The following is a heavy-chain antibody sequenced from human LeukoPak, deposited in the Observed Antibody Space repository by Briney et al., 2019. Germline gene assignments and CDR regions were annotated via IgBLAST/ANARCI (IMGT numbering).Heavy chain of an antibody. V-gene: IGHV3-74*01. CDR3: ATDDYRGLGY. CDR2: IIQDGSST. Sequence: PGGSLRLSCAASGTIFSNYWMHWVRQAPGKGLVWVSHIIQDGSSTFYADSVRGRFTISRDNAKNTLYLQMNSLRAEDTAVYYCATDDYRGLGYWGQGTLVTVSS. D-gene: IGHD4-11*01. CDR1: GTIFSNYW. J-gene: IGHJ4*02.